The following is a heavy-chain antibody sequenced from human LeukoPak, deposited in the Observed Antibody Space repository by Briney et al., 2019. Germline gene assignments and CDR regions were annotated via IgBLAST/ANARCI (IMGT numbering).Heavy chain of an antibody. V-gene: IGHV3-7*01. J-gene: IGHJ5*02. D-gene: IGHD2-15*01. CDR2: IKEDGSEK. CDR1: GFTFSSYW. Sequence: GGSLRLSCAASGFTFSSYWVTWVRQAPGKGLEWVANIKEDGSEKYYVDSVKGRFTVSRDNAKNSLYLQMNSLRAEDTAVYFCARERSYCSGATCSLDLWGQGTLVTVSS. CDR3: ARERSYCSGATCSLDL.